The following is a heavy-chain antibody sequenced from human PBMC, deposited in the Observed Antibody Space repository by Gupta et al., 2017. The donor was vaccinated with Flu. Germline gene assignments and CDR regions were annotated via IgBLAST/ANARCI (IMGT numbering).Heavy chain of an antibody. Sequence: EVQLVESGGGLVQPGGSLRLSCAASGFIVSSNYMSWVRQAPGKGLERVSVIYSGGSTYYADSVKGRFTISRDNSKNTLYLQMNSLRAEDTAVYYCARDLRGLGQERARYYYYGMDVWGQGTTVTVSS. CDR3: ARDLRGLGQERARYYYYGMDV. V-gene: IGHV3-66*02. D-gene: IGHD3-16*01. CDR2: IYSGGST. J-gene: IGHJ6*02. CDR1: GFIVSSNY.